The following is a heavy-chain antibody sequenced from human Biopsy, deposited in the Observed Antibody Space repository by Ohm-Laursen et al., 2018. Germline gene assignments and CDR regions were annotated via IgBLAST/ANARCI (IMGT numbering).Heavy chain of an antibody. D-gene: IGHD3-9*01. CDR2: NIPILGTG. Sequence: ASVKVSCKAPGGTFSNYGVNWVRQAPGQGLEWLGGNIPILGTGNYAQKLQDRVTVAADTSTSTATMELRSLRSDDTAVYYCATKLTGYFHHWGQGTLVIVSS. V-gene: IGHV1-69*06. CDR3: ATKLTGYFHH. CDR1: GGTFSNYG. J-gene: IGHJ1*01.